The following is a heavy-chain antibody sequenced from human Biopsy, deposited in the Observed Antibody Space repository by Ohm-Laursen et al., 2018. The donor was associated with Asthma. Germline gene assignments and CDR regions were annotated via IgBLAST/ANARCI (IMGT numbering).Heavy chain of an antibody. V-gene: IGHV1-69*13. D-gene: IGHD6-19*01. CDR2: IMTVFGKT. Sequence: GASVKASRKAPGGTSSNFAISWARQAPGQGLEWLGGIMTVFGKTNYAPKFQSRVTITADESTSTAYMEVTSLRSEDTAIYYCARCQVGYSSGWSLLLKKIYYSGMDVWGQGTAVTVSS. CDR3: ARCQVGYSSGWSLLLKKIYYSGMDV. J-gene: IGHJ6*02. CDR1: GGTSSNFA.